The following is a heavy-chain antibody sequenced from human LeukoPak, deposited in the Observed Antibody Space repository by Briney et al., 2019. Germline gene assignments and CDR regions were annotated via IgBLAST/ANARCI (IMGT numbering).Heavy chain of an antibody. CDR1: GGSFSGYY. V-gene: IGHV4-34*01. CDR2: INHSGST. D-gene: IGHD3-10*01. J-gene: IGHJ6*03. Sequence: PSETLSLTCAVYGGSFSGYYWSWIRQPPGKRLEWIGEINHSGSTNYNPSLKSRVTISVDTSKNQFSLKLSSVTAADTAVYYCARIPMVRGVTKYYYMDVWGKGTTVTVSS. CDR3: ARIPMVRGVTKYYYMDV.